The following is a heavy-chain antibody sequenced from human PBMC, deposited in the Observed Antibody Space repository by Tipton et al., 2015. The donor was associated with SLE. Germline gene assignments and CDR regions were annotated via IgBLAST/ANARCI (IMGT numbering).Heavy chain of an antibody. CDR2: IHSSGST. CDR3: ARHFSGSYSFDY. V-gene: IGHV4-59*08. Sequence: GLVKPSETLSLTCTVSGGSISFYYWSWIRQPPGKGLEWIGQIHSSGSTSYNPSLKSRVSISVDMSKNQVSLKLSSVTAADTALYYCARHFSGSYSFDYWGQGKLVTVSS. J-gene: IGHJ4*02. CDR1: GGSISFYY. D-gene: IGHD1-26*01.